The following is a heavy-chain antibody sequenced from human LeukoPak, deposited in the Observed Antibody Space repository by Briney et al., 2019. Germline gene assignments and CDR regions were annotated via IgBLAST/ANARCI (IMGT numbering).Heavy chain of an antibody. D-gene: IGHD3-10*01. CDR3: ARHYYGSGSLLGY. J-gene: IGHJ4*02. V-gene: IGHV5-51*01. CDR2: IYHRESDT. CDR1: GYSFTSYW. Sequence: PGESLKISCKGSGYSFTSYWIGWVRQMPRKGLEWKGIIYHRESDTRYSPSFQGHVPISGDKSISTASLTWLSVNRWDTPMYYCARHYYGSGSLLGYWGQGTLVGVRS.